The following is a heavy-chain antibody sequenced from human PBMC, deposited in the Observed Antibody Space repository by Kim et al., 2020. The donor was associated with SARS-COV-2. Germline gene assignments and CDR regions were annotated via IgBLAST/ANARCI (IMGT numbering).Heavy chain of an antibody. D-gene: IGHD3-3*01. CDR3: ITTTIF. J-gene: IGHJ4*02. CDR1: GFTLSNAW. V-gene: IGHV3-15*01. Sequence: GGSLRLSCAASGFTLSNAWMNWVRQAPGKGLECVGRIKSKTDGGTVDYATPVKGRFTISRDDSRDTVYLQMNSLKIEDTAVYYCITTTIFGAQGTLVTVS. CDR2: IKSKTDGGTV.